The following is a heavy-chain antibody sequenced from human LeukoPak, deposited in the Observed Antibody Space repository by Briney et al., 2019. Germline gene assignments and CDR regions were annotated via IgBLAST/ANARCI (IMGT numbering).Heavy chain of an antibody. V-gene: IGHV1-69*13. CDR3: ARYRTDKWELHD. CDR1: GGTFSSYA. CDR2: IIPIFCTA. D-gene: IGHD1-26*01. J-gene: IGHJ4*02. Sequence: SVKVSCKASGGTFSSYAISWVRQAPGQGLEWMGGIIPIFCTANYAQKFQGRVTITADESTSTAYMELSSLRSEDTAVYYCARYRTDKWELHDWGQGTLVTVSS.